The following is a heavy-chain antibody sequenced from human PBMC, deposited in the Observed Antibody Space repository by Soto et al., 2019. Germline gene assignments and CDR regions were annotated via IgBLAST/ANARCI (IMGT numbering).Heavy chain of an antibody. CDR3: ARALVSYCGGDCYSGAFDI. J-gene: IGHJ3*02. D-gene: IGHD2-21*01. CDR2: ISSSGSTI. V-gene: IGHV3-48*03. Sequence: GGSLRLSCAASGFTFSSYEMNWVRQAPGKGLEWVSYISSSGSTIYYADSVKGRFTISRDNAKNSLYLQMNSLSAEDKAVYYCARALVSYCGGDCYSGAFDIWGQGTMVTVSS. CDR1: GFTFSSYE.